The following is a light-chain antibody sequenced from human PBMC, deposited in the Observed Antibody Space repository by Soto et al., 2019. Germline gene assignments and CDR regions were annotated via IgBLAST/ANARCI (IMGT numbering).Light chain of an antibody. CDR2: EVS. V-gene: IGLV2-14*01. CDR1: ISDVGGYNY. Sequence: QSVLTQPASVSGSPGQSITISCTVTISDVGGYNYVSWYQQHPGKAPKLMIYEVSNRPSGVSNRFSGSKSGNTASLTVSGLQAEDEADYYCSSYTSSSTLVFGTGTKVNVL. J-gene: IGLJ1*01. CDR3: SSYTSSSTLV.